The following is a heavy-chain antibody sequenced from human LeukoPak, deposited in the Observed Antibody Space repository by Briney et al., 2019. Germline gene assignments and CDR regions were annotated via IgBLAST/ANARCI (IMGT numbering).Heavy chain of an antibody. J-gene: IGHJ4*02. CDR2: IGGSGGGI. D-gene: IGHD3-10*01. CDR1: RFTFSSYA. Sequence: GSLRLSCAASRFTFSSYAMSWVRQAPGMRLEWVSTIGGSGGGIYYADSVKGRFTISRDNSQSTLYLQMNSLRAEDAAVYYCAKYRGFGDRYDSWGQGTLVNVSS. V-gene: IGHV3-23*01. CDR3: AKYRGFGDRYDS.